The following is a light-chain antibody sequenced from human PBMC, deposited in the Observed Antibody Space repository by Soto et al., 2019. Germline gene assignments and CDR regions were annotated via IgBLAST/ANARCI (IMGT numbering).Light chain of an antibody. CDR2: YKSDSDK. J-gene: IGLJ1*01. CDR1: SGINVGTYR. CDR3: MIWHSSAYV. Sequence: VLTQPSSRSASPGASASLTCTLRSGINVGTYRIYWYQQKPGSPPQYLLRYKSDSDKQQGSGVPSRFSGSKDASANAGILLISGLQSEDEADYYCMIWHSSAYVFGTGTKVTVL. V-gene: IGLV5-45*03.